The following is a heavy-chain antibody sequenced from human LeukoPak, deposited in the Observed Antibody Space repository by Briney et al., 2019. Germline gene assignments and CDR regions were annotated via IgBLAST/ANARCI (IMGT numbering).Heavy chain of an antibody. CDR2: IKRTSDGGTT. Sequence: PVGSLRVSLAASGFTFSNAWMSWVRHAPVSGLEWVGRIKRTSDGGTTDYAAPVKGRFTISRDDSKNMVYLQTNSLTTEDTAVYYCATDLLDDWGQGTLVTVSS. CDR3: ATDLLDD. CDR1: GFTFSNAW. V-gene: IGHV3-15*01. J-gene: IGHJ4*02.